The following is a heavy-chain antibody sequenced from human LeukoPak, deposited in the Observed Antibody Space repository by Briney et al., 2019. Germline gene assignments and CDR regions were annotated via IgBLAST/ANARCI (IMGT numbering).Heavy chain of an antibody. D-gene: IGHD5-18*01. J-gene: IGHJ4*02. CDR1: GYTFTSYD. V-gene: IGHV1-8*01. Sequence: ASVKVSRKASGYTFTSYDINWVRQATGQGLEWMGWMNPNSGNTGYAQKFQGRVTMTRNTSISTAYMELSSLRSEDTAVYYCATIRGYSYGFDYWGQGTLVTVSS. CDR2: MNPNSGNT. CDR3: ATIRGYSYGFDY.